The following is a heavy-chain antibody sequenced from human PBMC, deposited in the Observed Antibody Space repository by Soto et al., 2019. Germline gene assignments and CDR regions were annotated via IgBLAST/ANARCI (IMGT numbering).Heavy chain of an antibody. J-gene: IGHJ4*02. CDR1: GGSISSSSYY. Sequence: PSETLSLTCTVSGGSISSSSYYWGWIRQPPGKGLEWIGSIYYSGSTYYNPSLKSRVTISVDTSKNQFSLKLSSVTAADTAVYYCARRTVTTFGGHYFDYWGQGTLVTVS. V-gene: IGHV4-39*01. CDR3: ARRTVTTFGGHYFDY. D-gene: IGHD4-17*01. CDR2: IYYSGST.